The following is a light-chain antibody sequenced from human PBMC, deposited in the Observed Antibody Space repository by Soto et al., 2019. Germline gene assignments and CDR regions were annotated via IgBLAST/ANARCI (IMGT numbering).Light chain of an antibody. V-gene: IGLV2-8*01. J-gene: IGLJ1*01. CDR1: SSDVGGYNY. Sequence: QSALTQPPSASGSPGQSVTISCTGTSSDVGGYNYVSWYQQHPGKAPKLMIYEVSKRPSGVPDRFSVSKSGNTASLTVSGLQSEDEADYYCSSYAGSNNSLYVFGTGTKLTVL. CDR2: EVS. CDR3: SSYAGSNNSLYV.